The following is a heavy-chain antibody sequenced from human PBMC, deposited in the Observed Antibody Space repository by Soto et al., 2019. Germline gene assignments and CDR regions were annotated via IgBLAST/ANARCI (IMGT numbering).Heavy chain of an antibody. CDR1: GDSISGYY. D-gene: IGHD6-19*01. CDR2: IYASGST. CDR3: ARSGYSSGWYTAFDS. V-gene: IGHV4-4*07. J-gene: IGHJ5*01. Sequence: PSETLSLTCTVSGDSISGYYWSWIRQPAEKGLEWIGRIYASGSTISNASLRSRVALPVDTSKNQFSLKLNSVTAADTAMYYCARSGYSSGWYTAFDSWSQGTLVTVSS.